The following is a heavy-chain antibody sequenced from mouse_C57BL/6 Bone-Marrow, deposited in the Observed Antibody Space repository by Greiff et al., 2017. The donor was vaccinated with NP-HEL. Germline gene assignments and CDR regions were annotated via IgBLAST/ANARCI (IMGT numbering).Heavy chain of an antibody. J-gene: IGHJ2*01. V-gene: IGHV1-64*01. CDR3: ARTSDDYYKFFDY. CDR1: GYTFTSYW. Sequence: QVQLQQPGAELVKPGASVKLSCKASGYTFTSYWMHWVKQRPGQGLEWIGMIHPNSGSTNYNEKFKSKATLTVDKSSSTAYMQLSSLTSEDSAVYYCARTSDDYYKFFDYWGRGNTLTVTS. CDR2: IHPNSGST. D-gene: IGHD2-3*01.